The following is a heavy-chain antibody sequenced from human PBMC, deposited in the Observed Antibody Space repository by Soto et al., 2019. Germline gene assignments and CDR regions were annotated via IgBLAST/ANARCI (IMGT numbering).Heavy chain of an antibody. CDR2: IDPSDSYT. V-gene: IGHV5-10-1*01. J-gene: IGHJ4*02. CDR1: GYSFTSYW. Sequence: GESLKISCKGSGYSFTSYWISWVRQMPGKGLEWMGRIDPSDSYTNYSPSFQGHVTISADKSISTAYLQWSSLKASDTAMYYCARLTNRQQLVQYYFDYWGQGTLVTVSS. D-gene: IGHD6-13*01. CDR3: ARLTNRQQLVQYYFDY.